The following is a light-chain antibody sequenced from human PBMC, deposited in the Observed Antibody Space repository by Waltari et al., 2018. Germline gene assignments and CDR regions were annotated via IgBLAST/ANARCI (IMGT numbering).Light chain of an antibody. CDR3: GQGTHLPYS. CDR1: QSLVHSNGNTY. Sequence: DVVMTQSPLSLPITPGQPASIPCSSSQSLVHSNGNTYLSWYQQKPGQPPRRLIYEVSNQDSGVPDRFSGSGAGTDFTLKISRVEAEDVGVYYCGQGTHLPYSFGQGTKVEIK. J-gene: IGKJ2*03. CDR2: EVS. V-gene: IGKV2-30*02.